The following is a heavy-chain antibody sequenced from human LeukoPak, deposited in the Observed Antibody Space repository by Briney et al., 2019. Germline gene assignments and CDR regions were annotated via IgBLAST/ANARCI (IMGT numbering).Heavy chain of an antibody. CDR2: IKQDGSEK. CDR1: GFTFSSYW. Sequence: GGSLRLSCAASGFTFSSYWMSWVRQAPGKGLEWVANIKQDGSEKYYVDSVKGRFTISRDNAKNSLYLQMNSLRAEDTAVYYCARDRIVVVVAVTKNWGQGTLVTVSS. J-gene: IGHJ4*02. D-gene: IGHD2-15*01. CDR3: ARDRIVVVVAVTKN. V-gene: IGHV3-7*01.